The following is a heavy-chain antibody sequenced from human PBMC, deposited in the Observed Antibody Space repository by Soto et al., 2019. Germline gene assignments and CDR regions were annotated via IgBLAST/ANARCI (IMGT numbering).Heavy chain of an antibody. CDR3: AREDDTTGHYSWFDP. J-gene: IGHJ5*02. V-gene: IGHV1-69*13. CDR1: GVTFDSFT. D-gene: IGHD3-9*01. Sequence: SAKVSCKPSGVTFDSFTFSWVRQAPGQGLEWMGGFVPMFGSASVAQRFQGGVRITADASTGTGYMELSDLRSDDSAIYYCAREDDTTGHYSWFDPWGPGTLVTVSS. CDR2: FVPMFGSA.